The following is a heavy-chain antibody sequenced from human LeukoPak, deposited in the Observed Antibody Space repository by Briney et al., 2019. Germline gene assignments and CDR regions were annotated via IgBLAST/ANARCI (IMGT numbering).Heavy chain of an antibody. CDR3: ARDPTAATWPLNYYGMDF. D-gene: IGHD2-15*01. CDR2: IYPRGDT. Sequence: SETLSLTCSVSGGSVSSYHWVWMRQSAGKGLEWIGRIYPRGDTDYNPSLKSRVTMSVDTSKNQFSLKVTSVTAADTAVYYCARDPTAATWPLNYYGMDFWGQGTTATVSS. V-gene: IGHV4-4*07. J-gene: IGHJ6*02. CDR1: GGSVSSYH.